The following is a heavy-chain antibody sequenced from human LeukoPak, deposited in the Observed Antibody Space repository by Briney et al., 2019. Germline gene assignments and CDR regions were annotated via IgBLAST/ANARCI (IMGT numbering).Heavy chain of an antibody. Sequence: GGCLRLSCAASGFTFSSYSVNWARQAPGKGLEWVSSISGSSTYIYYADSVKGRFTISRDNAKNSLYLQMNSLRAEDTAVYSCSRGDFDNSGHGTPGTLSS. CDR3: SRGDFDN. CDR2: ISGSSTYI. J-gene: IGHJ4*03. CDR1: GFTFSSYS. V-gene: IGHV3-21*01.